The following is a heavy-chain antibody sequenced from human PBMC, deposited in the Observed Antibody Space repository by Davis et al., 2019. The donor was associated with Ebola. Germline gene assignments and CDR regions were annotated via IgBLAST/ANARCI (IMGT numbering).Heavy chain of an antibody. J-gene: IGHJ5*02. CDR3: ARTAMTSISALGLGYNFFDP. CDR2: ISHGGVT. CDR1: GGSVSSGSYY. D-gene: IGHD2-21*02. Sequence: MPSETLSLTCTVSGGSVSSGSYYWSWIRQPPGKGMEWIGQISHGGVTTYNTSLESRVTISMDTSNNQFHLRLDSVTAADTAVFYCARTAMTSISALGLGYNFFDPWGRGTLVTVST. V-gene: IGHV4-61*01.